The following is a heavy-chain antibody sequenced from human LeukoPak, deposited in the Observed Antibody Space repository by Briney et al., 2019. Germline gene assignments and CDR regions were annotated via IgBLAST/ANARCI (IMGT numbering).Heavy chain of an antibody. CDR2: ISGSGGST. J-gene: IGHJ3*02. D-gene: IGHD3-10*01. CDR1: GFTFSSYA. V-gene: IGHV3-23*01. Sequence: GGSLRLSCAASGFTFSSYAMSWVRQAPGKGLEWVSAISGSGGSTYYADSVRGRFTISRDNSKNTLYLQMNSLRAEDTAVYYCAKVVGSFTHHDAFDIWGQGTMVTVSS. CDR3: AKVVGSFTHHDAFDI.